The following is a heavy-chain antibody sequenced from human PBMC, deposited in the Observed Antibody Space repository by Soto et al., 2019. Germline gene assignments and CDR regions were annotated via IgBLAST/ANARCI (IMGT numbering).Heavy chain of an antibody. V-gene: IGHV3-33*01. D-gene: IGHD1-26*01. CDR3: AREGLSGAFDI. CDR2: IWYDGSNK. Sequence: QVQLVESGGGVVQPGRSLRLSCAASGFTFSSYGMHWVRQAPGKGLEWVAVIWYDGSNKYYADSVKGRFTISRDNSKNTLYLQMNSLRAEDKAVYYCAREGLSGAFDIWGQGTMVTVSS. CDR1: GFTFSSYG. J-gene: IGHJ3*02.